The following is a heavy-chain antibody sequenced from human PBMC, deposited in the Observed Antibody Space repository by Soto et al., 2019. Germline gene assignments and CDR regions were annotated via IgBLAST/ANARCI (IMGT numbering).Heavy chain of an antibody. Sequence: GESLKISCKGSGYSFTSYWISWVRQMPGKGLEWMGRIDPSDSDTRYSPSFQGQVTFSADKSISTAYLQWSSLKASDTAMYYCARNGAVWREYYYYYYGMDVWGQGTTVTVS. CDR1: GYSFTSYW. V-gene: IGHV5-10-1*04. CDR3: ARNGAVWREYYYYYYGMDV. D-gene: IGHD1-26*01. J-gene: IGHJ6*02. CDR2: IDPSDSDT.